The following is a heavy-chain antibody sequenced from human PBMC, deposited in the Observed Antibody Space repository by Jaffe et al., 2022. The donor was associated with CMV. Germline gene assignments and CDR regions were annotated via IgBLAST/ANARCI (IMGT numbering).Heavy chain of an antibody. D-gene: IGHD3-22*01. CDR3: TTEKYYDSSGYNNWFDP. V-gene: IGHV3-15*01. Sequence: EVQLVESGGGLVKPGGSLRLSCAASGFTFSNAWMSWVRQAPGKGLEWVGRIKSKTDGGTTDYAAPVKGRFTISRDDSKNTLYLQMNSLKTEDTAVYYCTTEKYYDSSGYNNWFDPWGQGTLVTVSS. CDR2: IKSKTDGGTT. CDR1: GFTFSNAW. J-gene: IGHJ5*02.